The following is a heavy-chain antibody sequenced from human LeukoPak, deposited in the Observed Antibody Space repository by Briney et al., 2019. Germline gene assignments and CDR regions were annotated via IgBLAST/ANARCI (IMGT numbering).Heavy chain of an antibody. CDR2: IYSGGST. D-gene: IGHD3-22*01. Sequence: GGSLRLSCAASGFTVSTNYMTWVRQAPGKGLEWVSVIYSGGSTYYADSVKGRFTISRDNSKNTLYLQMNSLKAEDTAVYCCARDPNTSGPSDYWGQGTLVTVSS. J-gene: IGHJ4*02. CDR3: ARDPNTSGPSDY. V-gene: IGHV3-66*02. CDR1: GFTVSTNY.